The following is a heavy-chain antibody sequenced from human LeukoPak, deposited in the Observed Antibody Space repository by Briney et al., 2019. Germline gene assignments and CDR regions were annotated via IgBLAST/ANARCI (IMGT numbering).Heavy chain of an antibody. V-gene: IGHV3-23*01. CDR3: ARDGAVAGIYAFDI. J-gene: IGHJ3*02. Sequence: PGGSLRLSCTASGFTFGTYAMNWVRQAPGKGLEWVSVIIGNAASIAYADSVKGRFTISRDNSKNTLYLQMNSLRAEDTAVYYCARDGAVAGIYAFDIWGQGTMVTVSS. CDR2: IIGNAASI. D-gene: IGHD6-19*01. CDR1: GFTFGTYA.